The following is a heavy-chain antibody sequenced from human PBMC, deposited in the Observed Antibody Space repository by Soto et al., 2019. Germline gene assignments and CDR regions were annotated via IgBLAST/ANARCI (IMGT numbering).Heavy chain of an antibody. CDR1: GFTFSSYA. CDR2: ISGSGGST. Sequence: EVQLLESGGGLVQPGGSLRLSCAASGFTFSSYAMSWVRQAPGKGLEWVSAISGSGGSTYYADSVKGRFTISRDNSKNTLYLQMNSLRAEDTAVYYCAKDGNYYDSSGYFGHAPYWGQGTLVTVSS. J-gene: IGHJ4*02. CDR3: AKDGNYYDSSGYFGHAPY. D-gene: IGHD3-22*01. V-gene: IGHV3-23*01.